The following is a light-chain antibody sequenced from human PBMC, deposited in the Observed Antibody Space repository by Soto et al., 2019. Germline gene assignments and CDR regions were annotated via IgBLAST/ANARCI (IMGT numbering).Light chain of an antibody. CDR3: QQYKTYSLT. CDR2: DAF. J-gene: IGKJ4*01. V-gene: IGKV1-5*01. CDR1: QSINNW. Sequence: DIQMTQSPSTLPALGGDRVTIACRASQSINNWLAWYQQKPGKAPQILTFDAFSLESGVPFRFSGSGFGTEFTLTISSLQPDDSATYYCQQYKTYSLTFGGGTKVDIK.